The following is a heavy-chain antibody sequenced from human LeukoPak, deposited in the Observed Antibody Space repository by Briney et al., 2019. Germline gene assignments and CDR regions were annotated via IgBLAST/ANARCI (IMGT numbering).Heavy chain of an antibody. CDR3: ARDREYASSSQPDPWFDP. Sequence: GGSLRLSCAASGFTFSSYSMNWVRQAPGKGLEWVSCISSSSSYIFYGESVKGRFTISRDNAKKSLYLQMNSLRVEDTAVYYCARDREYASSSQPDPWFDPWGQGTLVTVSS. V-gene: IGHV3-21*01. CDR2: ISSSSSYI. J-gene: IGHJ5*02. CDR1: GFTFSSYS. D-gene: IGHD6-6*01.